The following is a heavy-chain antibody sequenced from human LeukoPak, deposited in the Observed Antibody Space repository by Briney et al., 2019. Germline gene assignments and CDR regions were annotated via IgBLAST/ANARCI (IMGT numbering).Heavy chain of an antibody. CDR2: IYYSGST. V-gene: IGHV4-39*01. Sequence: SETLSLTCTVSGGSISSSSYYWGWIRQPPGKGLEWIGSIYYSGSTYYNPSLKSRVTISVGTSKNQFSLKLSSVTAADTAVYYCARHRRKVAAFDIWGQGTMVTVSS. CDR1: GGSISSSSYY. J-gene: IGHJ3*02. CDR3: ARHRRKVAAFDI. D-gene: IGHD2-15*01.